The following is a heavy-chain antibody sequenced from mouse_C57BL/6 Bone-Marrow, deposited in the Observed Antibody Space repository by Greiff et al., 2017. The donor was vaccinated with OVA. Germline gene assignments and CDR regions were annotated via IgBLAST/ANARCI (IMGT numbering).Heavy chain of an antibody. Sequence: VKLMESDAELVKPGASVKISCKVSGYTFTDHTIHWMKQRPEQGLEWIGYIYPRDGSTKYNEKFKGKATLTADKSSSTAYMQLNSLTSEDSAVYFCARRTGKKYYAMDYWGQGTSVTVSS. D-gene: IGHD4-1*01. CDR3: ARRTGKKYYAMDY. J-gene: IGHJ4*01. V-gene: IGHV1-78*01. CDR1: GYTFTDHT. CDR2: IYPRDGST.